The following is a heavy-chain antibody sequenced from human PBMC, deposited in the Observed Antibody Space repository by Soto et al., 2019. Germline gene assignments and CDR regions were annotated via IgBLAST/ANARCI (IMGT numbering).Heavy chain of an antibody. D-gene: IGHD2-15*01. V-gene: IGHV3-23*01. CDR2: ISGSGGST. J-gene: IGHJ4*02. CDR1: GLTFSSYA. Sequence: GGSLRLSCAASGLTFSSYAMSWVRQAPGKGLEWVSAISGSGGSTYYADSVKGRFTISRDNSKNTLYLQMNSLRAEDTAVYYCAKDLTDIVVVVAAPIDYWGQGTLVTVSS. CDR3: AKDLTDIVVVVAAPIDY.